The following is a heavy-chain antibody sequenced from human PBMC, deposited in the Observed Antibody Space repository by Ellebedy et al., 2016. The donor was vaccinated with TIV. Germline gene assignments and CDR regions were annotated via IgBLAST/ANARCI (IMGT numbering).Heavy chain of an antibody. CDR1: GGSISTTTW. CDR3: ASSQVAVAGIEN. Sequence: SATLSLTCAVSGGSISTTTWWTWVRQPPGGGLEWIGEVYHNGNTNYKPSLRSRVTMSVDKSKNEFSLKLTSVTAADTAVYFCASSQVAVAGIENWGRGTLVTASS. V-gene: IGHV4-4*02. J-gene: IGHJ4*02. D-gene: IGHD6-19*01. CDR2: VYHNGNT.